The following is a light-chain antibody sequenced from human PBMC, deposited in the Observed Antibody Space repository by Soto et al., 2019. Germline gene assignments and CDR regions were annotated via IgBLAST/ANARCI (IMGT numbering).Light chain of an antibody. CDR2: DAS. J-gene: IGKJ4*01. V-gene: IGKV3-15*01. CDR1: QSVSSN. Sequence: EIVMTQSPVTLSVFPGERATVSCRASQSVSSNLAWYQQKPGQAPRLVIYDASTRATGIPVRFSGSGSGTEFILSISSLQSQDFAVYYCQQYSDWPLTFGGGTKVEIK. CDR3: QQYSDWPLT.